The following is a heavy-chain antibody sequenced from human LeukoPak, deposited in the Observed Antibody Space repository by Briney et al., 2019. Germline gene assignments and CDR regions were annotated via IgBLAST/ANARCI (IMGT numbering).Heavy chain of an antibody. Sequence: PGGSLGLSCAASGFTFSSYAMSWVRQAPGKGLEWVSAISGSGGSTYYADSVKGRFTISRDNSKNTLYLQMNSLRAEDTAVYYCAKDRDFWSGYYGYYFDYWGQGTLVTVSS. CDR3: AKDRDFWSGYYGYYFDY. J-gene: IGHJ4*02. CDR2: ISGSGGST. V-gene: IGHV3-23*01. D-gene: IGHD3-3*01. CDR1: GFTFSSYA.